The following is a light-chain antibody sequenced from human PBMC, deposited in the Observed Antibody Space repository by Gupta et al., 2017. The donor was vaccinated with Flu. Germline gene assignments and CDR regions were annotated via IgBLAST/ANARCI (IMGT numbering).Light chain of an antibody. V-gene: IGKV1-39*01. J-gene: IGKJ4*01. CDR3: QHRGT. Sequence: MQMTQSPSSLSASVGDRVAITCRTSQRIDSYLNWDQQKPGRAPRLLIYAASSLQSGVTSRFSGSGSTTDFTLTISSLQPEDFATYDCQHRGTFGGGTKVDIK. CDR2: AAS. CDR1: QRIDSY.